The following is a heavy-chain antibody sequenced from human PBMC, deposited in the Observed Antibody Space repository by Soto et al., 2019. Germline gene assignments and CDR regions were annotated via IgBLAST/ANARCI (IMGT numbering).Heavy chain of an antibody. CDR1: GFTFSSYW. CDR2: INSDGSST. Sequence: EVQLVESGGGLVQPGGSLRLSCAASGFTFSSYWMHWVRQAPGKGLVWVSRINSDGSSTSYADSVKGRFTISRDNAKNTLYLQMNSLRAEDTAVYYCAGVETYGEHYYYYYGMDVWGQGTTVTVSS. V-gene: IGHV3-74*01. J-gene: IGHJ6*02. D-gene: IGHD4-17*01. CDR3: AGVETYGEHYYYYYGMDV.